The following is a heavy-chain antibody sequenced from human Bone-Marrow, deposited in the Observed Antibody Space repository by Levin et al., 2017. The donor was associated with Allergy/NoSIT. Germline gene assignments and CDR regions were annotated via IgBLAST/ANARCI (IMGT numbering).Heavy chain of an antibody. J-gene: IGHJ4*02. Sequence: PGGSLRLSCEASRFTFGNYSMVWVRQGPGKGLEWVAFISTASTSKHYGDSVKGRFTISRDNAKKSLYLQMTSLTVDDTAVYYCATSILGHYVSGEHGFDNWGLGTLVTVSS. CDR2: ISTASTSK. V-gene: IGHV3-48*04. CDR3: ATSILGHYVSGEHGFDN. CDR1: RFTFGNYS. D-gene: IGHD3-10*01.